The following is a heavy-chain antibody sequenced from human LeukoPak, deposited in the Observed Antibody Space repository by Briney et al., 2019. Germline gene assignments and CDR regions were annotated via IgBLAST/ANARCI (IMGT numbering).Heavy chain of an antibody. J-gene: IGHJ6*04. D-gene: IGHD3-10*01. CDR1: GYTFTSYD. CDR3: ARGPPRGYYGPGSYYKFGMDV. V-gene: IGHV1-8*01. CDR2: MNPNSGNT. Sequence: GASVKVSCKASGYTFTSYDINWVRQATGQGLEWMGWMNPNSGNTGYAQKFQGRVTMTRNTSISTAYMELSSLRSEDTAVYYCARGPPRGYYGPGSYYKFGMDVWGKGTTVTVSS.